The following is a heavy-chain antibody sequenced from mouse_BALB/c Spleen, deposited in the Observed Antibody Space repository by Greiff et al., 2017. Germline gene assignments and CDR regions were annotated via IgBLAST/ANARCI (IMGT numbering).Heavy chain of an antibody. CDR3: TRSPIYYYGSSWFAY. CDR1: GYTFTSYY. D-gene: IGHD1-1*01. CDR2: INPSNGGT. Sequence: VQLQQPGAELVKPGASVKLSCKASGYTFTSYYMYWVKQRPGQGLEWIGGINPSNGGTNFNEKFKSKATLTVDKSSSTAYMQLSSLTSEDSAVYYCTRSPIYYYGSSWFAYWGQGTLVTVSA. V-gene: IGHV1S81*02. J-gene: IGHJ3*01.